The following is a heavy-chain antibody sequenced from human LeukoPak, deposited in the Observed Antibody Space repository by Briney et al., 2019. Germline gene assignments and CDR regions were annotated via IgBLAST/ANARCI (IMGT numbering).Heavy chain of an antibody. CDR1: GFTFSSHG. CDR2: ISGSGGST. D-gene: IGHD5-12*01. J-gene: IGHJ3*02. Sequence: GGTLRLSCAASGFTFSSHGMSWVRQAPGKGLEWVSAISGSGGSTYYADSVKGRFTISRDNAKNSLYLQMNSLRAEDTALYYCAKDIGPGYSGYDPAAAFDIWGQGTMVTVSS. CDR3: AKDIGPGYSGYDPAAAFDI. V-gene: IGHV3-23*01.